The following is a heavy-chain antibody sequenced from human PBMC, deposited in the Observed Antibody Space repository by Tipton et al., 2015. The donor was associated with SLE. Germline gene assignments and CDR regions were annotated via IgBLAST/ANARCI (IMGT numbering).Heavy chain of an antibody. CDR2: IKEDGSER. CDR1: GFTFSSYW. CDR3: GRGVYSESSVGMDV. Sequence: GSLRLSCAASGFTFSSYWMSWVRQAPGKGLEWVANIKEDGSERYYVDSVKGRFTISRDNAKNTVYLQMNSLSGDDTAVYYCGRGVYSESSVGMDVWGQGTTVTVSS. D-gene: IGHD6-19*01. J-gene: IGHJ6*02. V-gene: IGHV3-7*01.